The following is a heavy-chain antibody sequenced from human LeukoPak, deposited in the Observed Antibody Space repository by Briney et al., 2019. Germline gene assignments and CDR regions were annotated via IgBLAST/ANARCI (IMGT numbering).Heavy chain of an antibody. Sequence: GGSLRLSCVASGFAFSDSQMSWIRQSPGKGLEWVAYIVSYSGEIDNADSVKGRFIISRDNAKNTLYLQMNSLRGEDTAVYYCARGIGAAAWIGATWGQGALVTVSS. CDR2: IVSYSGEI. J-gene: IGHJ5*02. CDR1: GFAFSDSQ. V-gene: IGHV3-11*06. CDR3: ARGIGAAAWIGAT. D-gene: IGHD6-13*01.